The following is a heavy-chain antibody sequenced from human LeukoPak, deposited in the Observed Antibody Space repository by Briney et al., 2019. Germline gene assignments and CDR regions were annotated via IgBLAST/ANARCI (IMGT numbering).Heavy chain of an antibody. Sequence: PSETLSLTCAVYGGSFSGYYWSWIRQPPGKGLEWIGEINHSGSTNYNPSLKSRVTISVDTSKNQFSLKLSSVTAADTAVYYCARSLIAARPTYWFDPWGQGTLVTVSS. CDR3: ARSLIAARPTYWFDP. J-gene: IGHJ5*02. CDR2: INHSGST. V-gene: IGHV4-34*01. CDR1: GGSFSGYY. D-gene: IGHD6-6*01.